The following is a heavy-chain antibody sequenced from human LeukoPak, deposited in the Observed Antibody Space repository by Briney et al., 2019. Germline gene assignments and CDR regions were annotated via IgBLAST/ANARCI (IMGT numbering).Heavy chain of an antibody. CDR3: ARGAGGDLGYLSWFDP. Sequence: GASVKVSCKASGGTFSSYAISWVRQAPGQGLEWMGGIIPIFGTANYAQKFQGRVTITTDESTSTAYMELSSLRSEDTAVYYCARGAGGDLGYLSWFDPWGQGTLVTVSS. V-gene: IGHV1-69*05. D-gene: IGHD3-16*01. CDR1: GGTFSSYA. J-gene: IGHJ5*02. CDR2: IIPIFGTA.